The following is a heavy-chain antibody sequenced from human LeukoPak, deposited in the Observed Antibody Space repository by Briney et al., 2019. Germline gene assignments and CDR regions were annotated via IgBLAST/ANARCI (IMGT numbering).Heavy chain of an antibody. CDR3: ARAGLRAAIVGY. J-gene: IGHJ4*02. CDR2: ISGSGGST. D-gene: IGHD2-2*02. V-gene: IGHV3-23*01. Sequence: GGSLRLSCAASGFTFSSYAMSWVCQAPGKGLEWVSAISGSGGSTYYADSVKGRFTISRDNSKNTLYLQMNSLRAEDTAVYYCARAGLRAAIVGYWGQGTLVTVSS. CDR1: GFTFSSYA.